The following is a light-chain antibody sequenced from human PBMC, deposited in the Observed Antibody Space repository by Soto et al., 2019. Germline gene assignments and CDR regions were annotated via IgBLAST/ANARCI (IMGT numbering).Light chain of an antibody. Sequence: QSALTQPDSLSGSPGQSITISCTGTSSDVGGYNYVSWYQQHPGKAPKLMIYEVSNRPSGVSNRFSGSKSGNTASLTISGLQAEDEADYYCSSYTSSSTEVFGGGTKLTVL. CDR1: SSDVGGYNY. CDR2: EVS. V-gene: IGLV2-14*01. CDR3: SSYTSSSTEV. J-gene: IGLJ2*01.